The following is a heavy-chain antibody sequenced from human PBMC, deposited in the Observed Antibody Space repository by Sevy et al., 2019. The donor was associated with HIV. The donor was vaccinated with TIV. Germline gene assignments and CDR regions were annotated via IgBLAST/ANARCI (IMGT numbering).Heavy chain of an antibody. CDR3: ARHKIKAYYYDSSGYYYEG. V-gene: IGHV4-39*01. CDR2: IYYSGST. Sequence: SETLSLTCTVSGGSISSSSYYCGWIRQPPGKGLEWIGSIYYSGSTYYNPSLKSRVTISVDTSKNQFSLKLSSVTAADTAVYYCARHKIKAYYYDSSGYYYEGWGQGTLVTVSS. J-gene: IGHJ4*02. CDR1: GGSISSSSYY. D-gene: IGHD3-22*01.